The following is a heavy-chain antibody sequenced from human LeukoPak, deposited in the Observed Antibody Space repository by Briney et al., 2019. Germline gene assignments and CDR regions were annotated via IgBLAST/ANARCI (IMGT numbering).Heavy chain of an antibody. CDR3: ARDPTFRGVISTNGH. CDR1: GYTFTVYY. J-gene: IGHJ4*02. V-gene: IGHV1-2*02. D-gene: IGHD3-10*01. CDR2: TNPNSGGT. Sequence: GASGKVSCKASGYTFTVYYMGWVREAPGQGLEWMGWTNPNSGGTNYAQKFQGRVTMTRDTSISTAYMELSRLRSDDTAVYYCARDPTFRGVISTNGHWGEGTLVTVSS.